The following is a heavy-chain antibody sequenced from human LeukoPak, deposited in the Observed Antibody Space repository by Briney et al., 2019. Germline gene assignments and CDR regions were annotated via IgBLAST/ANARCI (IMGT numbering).Heavy chain of an antibody. CDR3: AKGYSSGWSEGFLDY. Sequence: GGSLRLSCAASGFTFSTFAMIWVRQPPGKGLEWVSSIFPSGGEIHYADSVKGRFTISRDNSQNTLYLQLNSLRAEDSALYYCAKGYSSGWSEGFLDYWGQGSLVTVSS. CDR1: GFTFSTFA. D-gene: IGHD6-19*01. CDR2: IFPSGGEI. V-gene: IGHV3-23*01. J-gene: IGHJ4*02.